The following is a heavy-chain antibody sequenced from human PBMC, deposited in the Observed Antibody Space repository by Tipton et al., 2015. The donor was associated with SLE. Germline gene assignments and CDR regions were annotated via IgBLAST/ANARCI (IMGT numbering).Heavy chain of an antibody. CDR3: AGDLWYGGNSAPHAFDI. CDR1: GGSISSGDYY. Sequence: TLSLTCTVSGGSISSGDYYWSWIRQPPGKGLEWIGYIYYSGGTYYNPSLKSRVTISVDTSKNQFSLKLSSVTAADTAVYYCAGDLWYGGNSAPHAFDIWGQGTMVTVSS. CDR2: IYYSGGT. J-gene: IGHJ3*02. D-gene: IGHD4-23*01. V-gene: IGHV4-30-4*01.